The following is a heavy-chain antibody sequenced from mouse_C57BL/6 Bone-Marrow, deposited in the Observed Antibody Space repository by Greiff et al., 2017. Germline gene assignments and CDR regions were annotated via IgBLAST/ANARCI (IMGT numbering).Heavy chain of an antibody. CDR2: IDPENGDT. D-gene: IGHD2-4*01. J-gene: IGHJ4*01. Sequence: EVQLQQSGAELVRPGASVKLSCTASGFNIKDDYMHWVKQRPEQGLEWIGWIDPENGDTEYASKFQGKATITADTSSNTAYLQLSSLTSEDTAVYYCTIDYYYYAMDDWGQGTSVTVSS. CDR1: GFNIKDDY. CDR3: TIDYYYYAMDD. V-gene: IGHV14-4*01.